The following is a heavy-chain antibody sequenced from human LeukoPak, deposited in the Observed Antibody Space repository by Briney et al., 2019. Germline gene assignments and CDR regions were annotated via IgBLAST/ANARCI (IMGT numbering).Heavy chain of an antibody. CDR3: AKVLTGYFDSFDY. CDR1: GFTFGSYA. J-gene: IGHJ4*02. Sequence: GGSPRLSCAASGFTFGSYAMSWVRQAPGKGLEWVSAISGSGGSTYYADSVKGRFTISRDNSKNTLYLQMNSLRAEDTAVYYCAKVLTGYFDSFDYWGQGTLVTVSS. V-gene: IGHV3-23*01. D-gene: IGHD3-9*01. CDR2: ISGSGGST.